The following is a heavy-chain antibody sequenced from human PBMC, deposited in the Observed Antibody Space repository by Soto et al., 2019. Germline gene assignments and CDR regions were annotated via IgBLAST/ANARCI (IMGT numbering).Heavy chain of an antibody. J-gene: IGHJ6*02. Sequence: SETLSLTCAVYGGSFSGYYWHWIRQPPGKGLEWIGEINHSGSTNYNPSLKSRVTISVDTSKNQFSLKLSSATAADTAVYYCSSGSYYYYYYYGMDVWGQGTTVTVSS. CDR1: GGSFSGYY. V-gene: IGHV4-34*01. CDR2: INHSGST. D-gene: IGHD3-10*01. CDR3: SSGSYYYYYYYGMDV.